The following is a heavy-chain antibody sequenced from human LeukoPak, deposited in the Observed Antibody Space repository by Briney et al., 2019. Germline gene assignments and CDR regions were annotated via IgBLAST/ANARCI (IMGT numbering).Heavy chain of an antibody. J-gene: IGHJ6*03. V-gene: IGHV1-2*02. CDR1: GYVFTDYY. Sequence: ASVKVSCKASGYVFTDYYIHWVRQAPGQGLEWMGWINPYSGGTNYAQKFRGRVTMTRDTSISTAYLDLSSLTSDDTAVYFCARSGDGYRIYYYYMDVWGKGTTVTVSS. D-gene: IGHD5-24*01. CDR3: ARSGDGYRIYYYYMDV. CDR2: INPYSGGT.